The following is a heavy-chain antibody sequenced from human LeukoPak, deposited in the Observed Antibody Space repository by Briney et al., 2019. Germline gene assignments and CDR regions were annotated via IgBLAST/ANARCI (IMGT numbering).Heavy chain of an antibody. J-gene: IGHJ4*02. CDR3: AKDGGNCSGGSCYFDY. CDR1: GFTLDDYT. D-gene: IGHD2-15*01. Sequence: GGSLILSCAASGFTLDDYTMHWVRQAPGKGLEWVSLISWDGGSTYYADSVKGRFTISRDNSKNSLYLQMNSLRTEDTALYYCAKDGGNCSGGSCYFDYWGQGTLVTVSS. V-gene: IGHV3-43*01. CDR2: ISWDGGST.